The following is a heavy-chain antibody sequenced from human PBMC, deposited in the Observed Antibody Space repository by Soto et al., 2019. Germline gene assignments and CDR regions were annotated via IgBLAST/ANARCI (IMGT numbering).Heavy chain of an antibody. Sequence: SETLSLTCTVSGGSISSGGSYWSWIRQRPGKGLEWIGYIYYNGHTYYNPSLTSRVTISLDTSRNQFSLSLNSVTAADTAVYFCARDRLDFASRAAWFDPWGQGSLVTVSS. CDR1: GGSISSGGSY. CDR2: IYYNGHT. CDR3: ARDRLDFASRAAWFDP. V-gene: IGHV4-31*03. J-gene: IGHJ5*02. D-gene: IGHD2-2*01.